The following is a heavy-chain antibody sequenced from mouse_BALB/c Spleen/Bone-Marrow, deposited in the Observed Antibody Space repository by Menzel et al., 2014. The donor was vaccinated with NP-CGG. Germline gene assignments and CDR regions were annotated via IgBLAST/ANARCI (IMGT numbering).Heavy chain of an antibody. V-gene: IGHV4-1*02. D-gene: IGHD1-1*01. CDR3: RLLCSYGYHDV. J-gene: IGHJ1*01. CDR1: GFDFSRYW. Sequence: ELPLMESLGGLVQPGGSLKLSCVASGFDFSRYWMSWVRQALEPRLEWTGEVNPDSRPINYPPSLHYKFIISRDNAKNTLIQNMRKEKTEDTTLYTCRLLCSYGYHDVWGARTT. CDR2: VNPDSRPI.